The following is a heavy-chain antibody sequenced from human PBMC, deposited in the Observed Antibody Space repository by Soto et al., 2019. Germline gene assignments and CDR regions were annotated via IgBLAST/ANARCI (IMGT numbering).Heavy chain of an antibody. CDR3: ARAGGYEVQGNNWFDP. V-gene: IGHV4-61*08. Sequence: SETLSLTCTVSGGSISRDDYYWSWIRQPPGKGLEWVGYISYSGSTNYNPSLKSRVTLSVDTSKNQFSLKLTSVTAADTALYYCARAGGYEVQGNNWFDPWGQGTLVTVSS. CDR1: GGSISRDDYY. J-gene: IGHJ5*02. CDR2: ISYSGST. D-gene: IGHD5-12*01.